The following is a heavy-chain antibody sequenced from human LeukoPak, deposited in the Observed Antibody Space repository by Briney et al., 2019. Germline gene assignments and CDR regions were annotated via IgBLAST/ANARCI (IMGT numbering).Heavy chain of an antibody. CDR3: ARASLGDLSGGSSWPDFDY. V-gene: IGHV3-53*01. Sequence: RPGGSLRLSCAASGFTVSSNYMSWVRQAPGKGLEWVSVIYSGGSTYYADSVKGRFTISRDNSKNALYLQMNSLRAEDTAVYYCARASLGDLSGGSSWPDFDYWGQGTLVTVSS. J-gene: IGHJ4*02. D-gene: IGHD6-13*01. CDR2: IYSGGST. CDR1: GFTVSSNY.